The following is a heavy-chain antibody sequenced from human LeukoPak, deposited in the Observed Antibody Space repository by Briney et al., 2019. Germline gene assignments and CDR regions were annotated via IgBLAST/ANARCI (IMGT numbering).Heavy chain of an antibody. D-gene: IGHD3-10*01. CDR1: GGTFSIYA. Sequence: GASVKVSCKASGGTFSIYAISWVRQAPGQGLEWMGRIIPILGIANYAQKSQGRVTITADESTSTAYMELSSLRSEDTAVYYCARDRNRYYYGSGSAWGQGTLVTVSS. J-gene: IGHJ5*02. CDR2: IIPILGIA. CDR3: ARDRNRYYYGSGSA. V-gene: IGHV1-69*04.